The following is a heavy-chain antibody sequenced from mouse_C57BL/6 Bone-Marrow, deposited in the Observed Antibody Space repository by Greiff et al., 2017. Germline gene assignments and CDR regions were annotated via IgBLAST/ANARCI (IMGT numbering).Heavy chain of an antibody. CDR1: GYTFTSYW. CDR3: ASPDYYGSSFAMDY. D-gene: IGHD1-1*01. J-gene: IGHJ4*01. Sequence: QVQLQQPGAELVRPGTSVKLSCKASGYTFTSYWMHWVKQRPGQGLEWIGVIDPSDSYTNYNQKFKGKATLTVDTSTSTAYMQLSSLTSEDSAVYYCASPDYYGSSFAMDYWGQGTSVTVSS. CDR2: IDPSDSYT. V-gene: IGHV1-59*01.